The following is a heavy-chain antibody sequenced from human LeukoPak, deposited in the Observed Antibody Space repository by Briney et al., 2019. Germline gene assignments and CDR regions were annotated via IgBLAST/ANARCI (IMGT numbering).Heavy chain of an antibody. CDR1: GGSFSGYS. J-gene: IGHJ4*02. Sequence: SETLSLTCAVYGGSFSGYSWSWIRQPPGKGLEWIGEINHSGSTNYNPSLKSRLTISVDTSKNQFSLKLSSVTAADTAVYYCARGEYYYGSGSYLFDYWGQGTLVTVSS. V-gene: IGHV4-34*01. CDR3: ARGEYYYGSGSYLFDY. D-gene: IGHD3-10*01. CDR2: INHSGST.